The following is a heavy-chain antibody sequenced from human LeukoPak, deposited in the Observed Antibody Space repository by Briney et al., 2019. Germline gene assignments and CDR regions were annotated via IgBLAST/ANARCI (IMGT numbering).Heavy chain of an antibody. CDR1: GYSVTSYW. D-gene: IGHD3-22*01. Sequence: GESLKISCKGFGYSVTSYWISGVRQMPGKGLEWMGIIYPDDSDTRYSPSFQGQVTISADKSVRTAYLQWSSLKASDTAMYYCARPNITSYYDSRGYDAFDVWGQGTMVTVSS. V-gene: IGHV5-51*01. CDR2: IYPDDSDT. CDR3: ARPNITSYYDSRGYDAFDV. J-gene: IGHJ3*01.